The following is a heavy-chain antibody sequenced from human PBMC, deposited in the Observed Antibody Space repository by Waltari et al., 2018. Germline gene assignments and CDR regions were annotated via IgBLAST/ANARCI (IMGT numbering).Heavy chain of an antibody. CDR2: IYSGGDT. CDR3: AKWTGGSLGAFDN. J-gene: IGHJ3*02. CDR1: GFTVSNNY. V-gene: IGHV3-53*01. D-gene: IGHD7-27*01. Sequence: EVQLVESGGGLIQPGGSLRLSCGVSGFTVSNNYIGWVRQAPGKGPEWVSVIYSGGDTYDADAVRGRFTISRDNSKNTLYLQMNSLRVEDTALYYCAKWTGGSLGAFDNWGQGTMVTVSS.